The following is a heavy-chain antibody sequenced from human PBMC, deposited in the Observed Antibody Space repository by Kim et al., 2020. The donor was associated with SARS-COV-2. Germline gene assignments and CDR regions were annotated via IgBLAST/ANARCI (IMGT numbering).Heavy chain of an antibody. Sequence: KCRFTISRDNAKNSLYLQMNSLRAEDTAVYYCARDSQFGIAAAGTSYFDYWGQGTLVTVSS. J-gene: IGHJ4*02. V-gene: IGHV3-11*06. D-gene: IGHD6-13*01. CDR3: ARDSQFGIAAAGTSYFDY.